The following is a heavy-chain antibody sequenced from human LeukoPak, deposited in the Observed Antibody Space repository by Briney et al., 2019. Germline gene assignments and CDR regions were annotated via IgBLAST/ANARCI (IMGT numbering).Heavy chain of an antibody. J-gene: IGHJ4*02. Sequence: GGSLRLSCAASGFTFSSYWMHWVRQAPGKGLVWVAHINSDGRSTNYADSVMGRFTISRDNAKNTLYLQMNSLRAEDTAVYFCARVNGYGYSAAPMGVDYWGQGTLVTVSS. D-gene: IGHD5-18*01. CDR3: ARVNGYGYSAAPMGVDY. CDR2: INSDGRST. V-gene: IGHV3-74*01. CDR1: GFTFSSYW.